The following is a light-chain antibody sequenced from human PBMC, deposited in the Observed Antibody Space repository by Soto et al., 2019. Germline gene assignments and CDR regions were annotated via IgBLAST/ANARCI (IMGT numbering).Light chain of an antibody. CDR1: QSVSSY. CDR2: DAS. CDR3: QQRSNWPHT. J-gene: IGKJ2*01. Sequence: EIVSTQSPATLSLSPGERATLPCRASQSVSSYLAWYQQKPGQAPRLLIYDASKRATGIPGRFSGSGSGTDFTLTISSLEPEDSAVYYCQQRSNWPHTFGQGTKLEIK. V-gene: IGKV3-11*01.